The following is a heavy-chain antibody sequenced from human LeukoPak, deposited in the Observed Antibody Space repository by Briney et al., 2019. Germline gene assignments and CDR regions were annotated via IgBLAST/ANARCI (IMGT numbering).Heavy chain of an antibody. D-gene: IGHD5-18*01. V-gene: IGHV3-33*01. CDR3: ARDRVDTAMVYYFDY. J-gene: IGHJ4*02. CDR2: IWYDGSNK. CDR1: GFTFSSYG. Sequence: GGSLRLSCAASGFTFSSYGMHWVRQAPGKGLEWVAAIWYDGSNKYYADSVKGQFTITRDNSKNTLYLQMNSLRAEDTAVYHCARDRVDTAMVYYFDYWGQGTLVTVSS.